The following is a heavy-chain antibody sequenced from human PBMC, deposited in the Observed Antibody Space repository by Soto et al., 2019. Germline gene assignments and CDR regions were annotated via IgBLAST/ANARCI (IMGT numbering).Heavy chain of an antibody. CDR1: GGSISSGGYY. J-gene: IGHJ5*02. CDR2: IYYSGST. D-gene: IGHD5-18*01. CDR3: ARAVAGYSYGYNWFDP. Sequence: SETLSLTCTVSGGSISSGGYYWSWIRQHPGKGLEWIGYIYYSGSTYYNPSLKSRVTISVDTSKNQFSLKLSSVTAADTAVYYCARAVAGYSYGYNWFDPWGQGTLVTVS. V-gene: IGHV4-31*03.